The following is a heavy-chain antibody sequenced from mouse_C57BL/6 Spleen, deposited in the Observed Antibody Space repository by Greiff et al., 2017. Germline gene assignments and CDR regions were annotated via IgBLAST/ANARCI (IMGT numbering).Heavy chain of an antibody. CDR3: ARSGAAQVRMDY. J-gene: IGHJ4*01. V-gene: IGHV1-55*01. CDR1: GYTFTSYW. D-gene: IGHD3-2*02. CDR2: IYPGSGST. Sequence: QVHVKQPGAELVKPGASVKMSCTASGYTFTSYWITWVKQGPGQGLEWIGDIYPGSGSTNYHEKFKCKATLTVDTSSSPAYMQLSSLTSEDSAVYYCARSGAAQVRMDYWGQGTSVTVSS.